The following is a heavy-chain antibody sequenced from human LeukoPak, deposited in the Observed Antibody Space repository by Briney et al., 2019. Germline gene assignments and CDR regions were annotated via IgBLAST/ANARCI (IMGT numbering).Heavy chain of an antibody. CDR3: ARHLRSEDGNYRIFDY. Sequence: PSETLSLTCTVSGGSLSSYYWSWIRQPPGKGLEWIAYIYYAGNTRYNPSLKSRVTISVDTSINQFSLKLDSVTAADTALYYCARHLRSEDGNYRIFDYWGQGVLVTVSS. J-gene: IGHJ4*02. CDR1: GGSLSSYY. CDR2: IYYAGNT. V-gene: IGHV4-59*08. D-gene: IGHD4-17*01.